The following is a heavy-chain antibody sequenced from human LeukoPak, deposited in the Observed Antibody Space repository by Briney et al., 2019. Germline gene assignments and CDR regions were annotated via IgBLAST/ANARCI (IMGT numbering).Heavy chain of an antibody. D-gene: IGHD2-21*02. J-gene: IGHJ4*02. Sequence: HPGGSLRLSCAASGFTFSSYAMSWVRQAPGKGLEWVSGISGSGDGTYYADSVKGRFTISRDNSKNTLYLQMNSLRVEDTAVYYCAKDWGYCGGDCYGGWGQGTLVTVSS. CDR2: ISGSGDGT. CDR3: AKDWGYCGGDCYGG. V-gene: IGHV3-23*01. CDR1: GFTFSSYA.